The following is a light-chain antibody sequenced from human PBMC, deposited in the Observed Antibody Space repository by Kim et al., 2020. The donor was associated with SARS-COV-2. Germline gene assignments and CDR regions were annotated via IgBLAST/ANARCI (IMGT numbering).Light chain of an antibody. CDR3: QQYDNLPIT. V-gene: IGKV1-33*01. CDR2: DAS. Sequence: ASVGDRVTTTCQERQDIRNYLNWYQQKQGKAPKLLIYDASNLETVVPSRFSGSVSGTDFTFTISSLQPEDIATYYCQQYDNLPITFGQGTRLEIK. CDR1: QDIRNY. J-gene: IGKJ5*01.